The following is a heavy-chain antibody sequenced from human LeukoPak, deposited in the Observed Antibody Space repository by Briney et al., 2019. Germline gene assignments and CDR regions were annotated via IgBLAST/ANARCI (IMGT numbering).Heavy chain of an antibody. CDR2: IYPGDSDT. J-gene: IGHJ4*02. D-gene: IGHD3-22*01. Sequence: GESLQISCKGSGYRFTSYWSGWLRQMPGKGLEWMGIIYPGDSDTRYRPSFQGQVTISADKSISTAYLQWSSLKASDTAMYYCARQVSHGVIYFDYWGQGTLVTVSS. CDR1: GYRFTSYW. V-gene: IGHV5-51*01. CDR3: ARQVSHGVIYFDY.